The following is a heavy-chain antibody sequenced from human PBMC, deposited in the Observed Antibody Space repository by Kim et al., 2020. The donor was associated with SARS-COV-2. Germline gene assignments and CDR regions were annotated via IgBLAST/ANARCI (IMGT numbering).Heavy chain of an antibody. CDR2: IYYSGST. J-gene: IGHJ4*02. D-gene: IGHD6-13*01. V-gene: IGHV4-59*01. CDR3: ARSEGRGSWHQFDY. Sequence: SETLSLTRTVSSDSISSYYCSWIRQLPGKGLEWIGYIYYSGSTNYNPSLNSRVTISWDTSKNQFSLELTSVTDADTAVYYCARSEGRGSWHQFDYWGQG. CDR1: SDSISSYY.